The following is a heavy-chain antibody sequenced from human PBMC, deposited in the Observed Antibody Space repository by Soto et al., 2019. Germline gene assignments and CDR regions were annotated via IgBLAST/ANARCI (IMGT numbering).Heavy chain of an antibody. V-gene: IGHV1-8*01. D-gene: IGHD3-22*01. CDR1: GYTFTSYD. J-gene: IGHJ4*02. CDR3: ARGHPHDSSGSYLIDY. CDR2: MNPNSGNT. Sequence: ASVKVSCKASGYTFTSYDINWVRQATGQGLEWMGWMNPNSGNTGYAQKFQGRVTMTRNTSISTAYMELSSLRSEDTAVYYCARGHPHDSSGSYLIDYWGQGTLVTVSS.